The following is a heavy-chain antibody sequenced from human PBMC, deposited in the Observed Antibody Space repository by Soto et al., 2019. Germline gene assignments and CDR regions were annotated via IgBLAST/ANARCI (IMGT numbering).Heavy chain of an antibody. CDR3: AREGGYCSGGSCCLFDP. Sequence: ASVKVSCKASGYTFTVYYMHCVRQSPVQWLDWMGCINPNSGGTNYAQKFQGRVTMTRDTSISTAYMELSRLRSDDTAVYYCAREGGYCSGGSCCLFDPWGQGTLVTVSS. V-gene: IGHV1-2*02. CDR1: GYTFTVYY. D-gene: IGHD2-15*01. CDR2: INPNSGGT. J-gene: IGHJ5*02.